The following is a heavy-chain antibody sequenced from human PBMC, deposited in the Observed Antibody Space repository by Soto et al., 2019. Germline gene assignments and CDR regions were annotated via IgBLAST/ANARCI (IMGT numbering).Heavy chain of an antibody. CDR3: ARVLVVGLPLIGYYGMGV. Sequence: GASVKVSCKASGGTFSSYAISWVRQAPGQGLEWMGGIIPIFGTANYAQKFQGRVTITADESTSTAYMELSSLRSEDTAVYYCARVLVVGLPLIGYYGMGVWGQGTTVTVPS. CDR1: GGTFSSYA. J-gene: IGHJ6*02. V-gene: IGHV1-69*13. CDR2: IIPIFGTA. D-gene: IGHD2-15*01.